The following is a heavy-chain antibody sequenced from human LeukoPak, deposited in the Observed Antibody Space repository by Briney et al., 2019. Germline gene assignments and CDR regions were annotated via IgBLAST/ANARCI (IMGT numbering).Heavy chain of an antibody. CDR1: GFTFSTYW. Sequence: GGSLRLSCAASGFTFSTYWINWVRHGPGKGLVWVALINGDGSTTTHADSVKGRFTISRDNAKNTVYLQMNSLRDEDTAVYYCARDYAGSPDYWGQGTLVTVSS. J-gene: IGHJ4*02. CDR3: ARDYAGSPDY. V-gene: IGHV3-74*03. D-gene: IGHD3-10*01. CDR2: INGDGSTT.